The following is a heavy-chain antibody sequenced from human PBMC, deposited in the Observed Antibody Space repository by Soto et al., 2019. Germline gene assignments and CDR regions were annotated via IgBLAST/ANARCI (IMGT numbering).Heavy chain of an antibody. V-gene: IGHV4-30-4*01. CDR3: ARGRYCLTGRCFPNWFHS. J-gene: IGHJ5*01. D-gene: IGHD7-27*01. Sequence: SETLSLTCSVSGDSISNLDYFWAWIRQPPGQALEYIGYIYKSATTYYNPSFESRVAISVDTSKSQFSLNVTSVTAADTAVYFCARGRYCLTGRCFPNWFHSWGQGVLVSVSP. CDR1: GDSISNLDYF. CDR2: IYKSATT.